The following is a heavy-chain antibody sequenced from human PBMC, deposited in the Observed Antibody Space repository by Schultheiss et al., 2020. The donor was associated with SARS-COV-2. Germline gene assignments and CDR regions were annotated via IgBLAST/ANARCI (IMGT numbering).Heavy chain of an antibody. J-gene: IGHJ3*02. CDR3: AASWEDAFDI. D-gene: IGHD1-26*01. Sequence: SETLSLTCTVSGGSISSGDYYWSWIRQPPGKGLEWIGYIYNSGSTYYNPSLKSRITISVDTSKNHFSLKLSSVTVADTAVYYCAASWEDAFDIWGQGTMVTVSS. CDR2: IYNSGST. V-gene: IGHV4-30-4*08. CDR1: GGSISSGDYY.